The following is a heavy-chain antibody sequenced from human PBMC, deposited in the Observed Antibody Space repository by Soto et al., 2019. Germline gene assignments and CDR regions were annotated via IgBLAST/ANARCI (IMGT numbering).Heavy chain of an antibody. J-gene: IGHJ4*02. CDR2: IYHSGST. V-gene: IGHV4-30-2*01. CDR1: GGTIISGGYC. Sequence: TCAVSGGTIISGGYCWIWIRQPPGKGLEWIGYIYHSGSTYYNPSLKSRVTISVDRSKNQFSLKLSSVTAADTAVYYCARELPRDGLDYWGQGTLVPVSS. CDR3: ARELPRDGLDY.